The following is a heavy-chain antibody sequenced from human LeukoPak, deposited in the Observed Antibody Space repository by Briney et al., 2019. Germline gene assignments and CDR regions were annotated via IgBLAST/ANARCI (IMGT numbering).Heavy chain of an antibody. Sequence: SETLSLTCTVSDASISDYYWNWIRQPAGKGLEWIGRIYISGSTNYNLSLKSRVTMSVGMSKTQFSLKLRSVTAADTAVYYCARASYDSSGYYYFDYWGQGILVTVSS. CDR3: ARASYDSSGYYYFDY. CDR1: DASISDYY. J-gene: IGHJ4*02. CDR2: IYISGST. D-gene: IGHD3-22*01. V-gene: IGHV4-4*07.